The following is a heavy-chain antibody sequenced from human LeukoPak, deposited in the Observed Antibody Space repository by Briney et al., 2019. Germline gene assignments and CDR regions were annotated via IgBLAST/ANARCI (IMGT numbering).Heavy chain of an antibody. Sequence: GGSLRLSCAASGFTFSDYYMSWIRQAPGKGLEWVSYISSSSSYTNYADSVKGRFTISRDNAKNSLYLQMNSMRDEDTAVYYCPRDRDCSSTSCLENYFDDWGQGTLVTVSS. V-gene: IGHV3-11*06. D-gene: IGHD2-2*01. CDR2: ISSSSSYT. J-gene: IGHJ4*02. CDR3: PRDRDCSSTSCLENYFDD. CDR1: GFTFSDYY.